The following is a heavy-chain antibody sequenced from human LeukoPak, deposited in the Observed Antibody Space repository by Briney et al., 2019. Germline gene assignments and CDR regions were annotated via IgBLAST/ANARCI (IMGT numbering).Heavy chain of an antibody. CDR3: AKDRHSYSNAYFFDY. D-gene: IGHD4-11*01. CDR1: GFTFSDYY. Sequence: GGSLRLSCAAAGFTFSDYYMSWIRQAPGKGLERISYISSSAGTIYYADSVKGRLTISRDNAKNSLYLQMNSLRVEDTAVYYCAKDRHSYSNAYFFDYWGQGTLVTVSS. CDR2: ISSSAGTI. V-gene: IGHV3-11*04. J-gene: IGHJ4*02.